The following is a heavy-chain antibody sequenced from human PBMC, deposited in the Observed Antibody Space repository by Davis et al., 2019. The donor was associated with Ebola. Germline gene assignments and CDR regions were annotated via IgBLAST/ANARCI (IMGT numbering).Heavy chain of an antibody. V-gene: IGHV4-34*01. Sequence: ESLKISCTASGFTFGDYAMSWVRQPPGKGLEWIGEINHSGSTNYNPSLKSRVTISVDTSKNQFSLKLSSVTAADTAVYYCARARGYSYGYQNWFDPWGQGTLVTVSS. J-gene: IGHJ5*02. CDR1: GFTFGDYA. CDR2: INHSGST. CDR3: ARARGYSYGYQNWFDP. D-gene: IGHD5-18*01.